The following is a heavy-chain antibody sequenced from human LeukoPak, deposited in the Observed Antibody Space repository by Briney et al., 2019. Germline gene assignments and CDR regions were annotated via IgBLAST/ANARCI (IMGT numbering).Heavy chain of an antibody. D-gene: IGHD6-19*01. CDR1: GGTFSSYA. J-gene: IGHJ4*02. V-gene: IGHV1-69*04. Sequence: SVRVSCKASGGTFSSYAISWVRQAPGQGLEWMGRIIPILGIANYAQKFQGRVTITADKSTSTAYMELSSLRSEDTAVYYCARVGYSSEDYWGQGTLVTVSS. CDR2: IIPILGIA. CDR3: ARVGYSSEDY.